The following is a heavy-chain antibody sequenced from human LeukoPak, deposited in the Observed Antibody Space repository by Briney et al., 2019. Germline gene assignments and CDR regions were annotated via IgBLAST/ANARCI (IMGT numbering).Heavy chain of an antibody. CDR2: INHSGST. CDR1: GGSFSGYY. D-gene: IGHD3-10*01. CDR3: ARDRAQYYFDY. V-gene: IGHV4-34*01. J-gene: IGHJ4*02. Sequence: PSETLSLTCAVYGGSFSGYYWSWIRQPPGKGLEWIGEINHSGSTNYNPSLKSRVTISVDTSKNQFSLKLSSVTAADTAVYYCARDRAQYYFDYWGQGTLVTVSS.